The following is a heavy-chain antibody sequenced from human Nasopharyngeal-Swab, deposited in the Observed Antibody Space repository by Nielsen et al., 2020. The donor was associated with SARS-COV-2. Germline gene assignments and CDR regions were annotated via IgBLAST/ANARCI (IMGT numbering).Heavy chain of an antibody. CDR1: GFTFDDYA. V-gene: IGHV3-9*01. CDR2: ISWNSGSI. Sequence: GGSLRLSCAASGFTFDDYAMHWVRPAPGKGLEWVSGISWNSGSIGYADSVKGRFTISRDNAKNSLYLQMNSLRAEDTALYYCAKKDYDFWSGYFDYWGQGTLVTVSS. J-gene: IGHJ4*02. CDR3: AKKDYDFWSGYFDY. D-gene: IGHD3-3*01.